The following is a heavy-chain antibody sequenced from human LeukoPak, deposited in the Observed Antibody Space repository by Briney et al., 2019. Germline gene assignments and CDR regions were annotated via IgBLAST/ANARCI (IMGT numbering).Heavy chain of an antibody. V-gene: IGHV3-30*02. J-gene: IGHJ1*01. D-gene: IGHD3-22*01. Sequence: GGSLRLSCAASGFTFSSYGMHWVRQAPGKGLEWVAFIRYDGSSKYYADSVKGRFTISRDNSKNTLYLQMNSLRAEDTAVYYCAKTPTILGVVVITTIYFQHWGQGTLVTVSS. CDR1: GFTFSSYG. CDR2: IRYDGSSK. CDR3: AKTPTILGVVVITTIYFQH.